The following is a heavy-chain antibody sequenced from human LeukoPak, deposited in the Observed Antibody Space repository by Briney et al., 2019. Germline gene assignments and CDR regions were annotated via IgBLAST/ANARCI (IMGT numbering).Heavy chain of an antibody. CDR3: ARDYPGSYSDY. D-gene: IGHD1-26*01. CDR2: ISAYNGNT. V-gene: IGHV1-18*01. Sequence: ASVKVSCKASGGTFSSYAISWVRQAPGQGLEWMGWISAYNGNTNYAQKLQGRVTMTTDTSTSTAYMELRSLRSDDTAVYYCARDYPGSYSDYWGQGTLVTVSS. CDR1: GGTFSSYA. J-gene: IGHJ4*02.